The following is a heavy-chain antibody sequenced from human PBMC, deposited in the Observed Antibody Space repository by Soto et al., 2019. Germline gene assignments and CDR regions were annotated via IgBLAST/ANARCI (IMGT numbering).Heavy chain of an antibody. CDR3: ARDLTPGVVDH. D-gene: IGHD3-22*01. CDR1: GYTFTSYG. CDR2: ISAYNGNT. J-gene: IGHJ4*02. Sequence: QVQVVQSGAEVKKPGASVKVSCKASGYTFTSYGISWVRQAPGQGLEWMGWISAYNGNTKYAQKLKGRVTISTDTSTSTAYMELRSLRSDDTAVYYCARDLTPGVVDHWGQGTLVTVSS. V-gene: IGHV1-18*01.